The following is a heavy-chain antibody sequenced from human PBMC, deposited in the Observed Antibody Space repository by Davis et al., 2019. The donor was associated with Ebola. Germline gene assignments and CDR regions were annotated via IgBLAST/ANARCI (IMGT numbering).Heavy chain of an antibody. CDR2: INHSGGT. D-gene: IGHD6-19*01. CDR3: ARDAGSIAVAGPPWFDP. J-gene: IGHJ5*02. V-gene: IGHV4-34*01. CDR1: GGSFSGYY. Sequence: MPSETLSLTCAVYGGSFSGYYWSWIRQPPGKGLEWIGEINHSGGTNYNPSLKSRVTISVDTSKNQFSLKLSSVTAADTAVYYCARDAGSIAVAGPPWFDPWGQGTLVTVSS.